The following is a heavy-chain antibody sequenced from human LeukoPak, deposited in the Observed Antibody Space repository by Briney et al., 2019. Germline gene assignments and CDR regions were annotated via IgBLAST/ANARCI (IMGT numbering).Heavy chain of an antibody. D-gene: IGHD3-16*01. CDR2: IYTSGST. Sequence: SETLSLTCTVSGGSISSYYWSWIRQPPGKGLEWIGYIYTSGSTNYNPSLKSRFTISVDTSKNQFSLKLSSVTAADTAVYYCARLAVSGYNFDPWGQGTLVTVSS. CDR3: ARLAVSGYNFDP. J-gene: IGHJ5*02. V-gene: IGHV4-4*09. CDR1: GGSISSYY.